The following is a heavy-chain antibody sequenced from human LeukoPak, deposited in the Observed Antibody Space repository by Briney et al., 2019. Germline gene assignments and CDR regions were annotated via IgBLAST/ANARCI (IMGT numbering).Heavy chain of an antibody. Sequence: GRSLRLSCVASGFTFSSNGMHWVRQAPGKGLEWVAVIWYDGSNKYYADSVKGRFTISRDNSKNTLYLQMNSLRAEDTAVYYCARAEKIAVAGMGYYFDYWSQGTLVTVSS. CDR1: GFTFSSNG. D-gene: IGHD6-19*01. CDR3: ARAEKIAVAGMGYYFDY. V-gene: IGHV3-33*01. CDR2: IWYDGSNK. J-gene: IGHJ4*02.